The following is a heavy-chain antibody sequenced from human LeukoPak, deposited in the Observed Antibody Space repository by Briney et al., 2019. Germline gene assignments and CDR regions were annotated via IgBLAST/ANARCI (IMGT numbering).Heavy chain of an antibody. CDR1: GFTFDDYG. D-gene: IGHD3-22*01. Sequence: AGGSLRLSCVASGFTFDDYGMSWVRQAPGKGLEWVSGINWNGGSTGYADSVKGRFTISRDNAKNSLYLQMNSLRAEDTALYYCARGNYYDSSGYLYYWGQGTLVTVSS. V-gene: IGHV3-20*04. CDR2: INWNGGST. CDR3: ARGNYYDSSGYLYY. J-gene: IGHJ4*02.